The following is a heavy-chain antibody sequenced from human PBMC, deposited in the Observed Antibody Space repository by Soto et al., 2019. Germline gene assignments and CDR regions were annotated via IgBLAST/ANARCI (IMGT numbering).Heavy chain of an antibody. Sequence: PSETLSLSCGVYGGPFSGYYWSWIRQPPGKGLEWIGEINHSGSANYNPSLESRVTLSVGASKNHFSLRLSSVTAADTALYFCARRIVLTFYAAGAPAGAYSVGWGHGTVITVSS. V-gene: IGHV4-34*01. CDR1: GGPFSGYY. J-gene: IGHJ1*01. D-gene: IGHD2-15*01. CDR2: INHSGSA. CDR3: ARRIVLTFYAAGAPAGAYSVG.